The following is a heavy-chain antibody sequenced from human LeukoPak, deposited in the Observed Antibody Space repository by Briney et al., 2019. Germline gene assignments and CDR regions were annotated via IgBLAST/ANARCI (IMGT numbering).Heavy chain of an antibody. CDR2: MNPNSGDT. CDR3: AIRYGSGEKYYYYYYMDV. CDR1: GYTFTSYD. J-gene: IGHJ6*03. Sequence: ASVKVSCKASGYTFTSYDINWVRQATGQGLEWMGWMNPNSGDTGDAKKFQGRVTMSRNTSTSTAYMELSSLRSEDTAVYYCAIRYGSGEKYYYYYYMDVWGKGTTVTVSS. D-gene: IGHD3-10*01. V-gene: IGHV1-8*01.